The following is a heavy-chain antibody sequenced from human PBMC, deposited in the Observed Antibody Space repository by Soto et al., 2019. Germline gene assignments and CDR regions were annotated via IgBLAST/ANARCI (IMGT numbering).Heavy chain of an antibody. CDR1: GYFISSGYY. V-gene: IGHV4-38-2*01. D-gene: IGHD2-2*01. Sequence: SETLSLTCAVSGYFISSGYYWGWIRQPPGKGREGSGSMFHSGSTHYNPSLKRRVTISVDTSKNTFSLRLSSVTASATAVYYCARGHIVVVPTVGWFDPWGQGTLVTVSS. CDR3: ARGHIVVVPTVGWFDP. CDR2: MFHSGST. J-gene: IGHJ5*02.